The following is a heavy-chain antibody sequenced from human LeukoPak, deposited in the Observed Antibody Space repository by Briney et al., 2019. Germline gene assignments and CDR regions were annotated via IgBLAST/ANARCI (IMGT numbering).Heavy chain of an antibody. D-gene: IGHD3-3*01. CDR2: IKQDGSEK. V-gene: IGHV3-7*01. Sequence: SLILSCAASGFTISSYWMCWVRQAAGEGLEWVANIKQDGSEKYYVDSVKGRLTISRDNAKNSLYLQMNSLRAEDTAVYYCARTNLLRFLEWLSRFDYWGQGTLVTVSS. CDR1: GFTISSYW. CDR3: ARTNLLRFLEWLSRFDY. J-gene: IGHJ4*02.